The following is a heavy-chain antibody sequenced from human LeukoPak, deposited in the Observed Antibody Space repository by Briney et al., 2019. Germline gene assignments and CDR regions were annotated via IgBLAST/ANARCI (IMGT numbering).Heavy chain of an antibody. Sequence: ASVKVSCKASGYTFTSYYIHWVRQAPGQGLEWMGIINPSGGSTSYAQKFQGRVTMTRDTSTSTVYMELSSLRSEDTAVYYCARDSGYCSGGSCPKDFDYWGQGTLVTVSS. J-gene: IGHJ4*02. CDR3: ARDSGYCSGGSCPKDFDY. D-gene: IGHD2-15*01. V-gene: IGHV1-46*01. CDR1: GYTFTSYY. CDR2: INPSGGST.